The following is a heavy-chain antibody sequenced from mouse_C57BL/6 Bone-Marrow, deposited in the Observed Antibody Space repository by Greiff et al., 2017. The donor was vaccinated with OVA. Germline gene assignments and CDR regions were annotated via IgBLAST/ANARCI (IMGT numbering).Heavy chain of an antibody. V-gene: IGHV1-59*01. D-gene: IGHD1-1*01. CDR3: ASYYYGSRDWFAF. J-gene: IGHJ3*01. Sequence: QVQLQQPGAELVRPGTSVKLSCTASGYTFTSYWMHWVKQRPGQGLEWIGVIDPSDSYTNYNQKFKGKATLTVATSSSTAYMHLSSLTSEDSAVYYCASYYYGSRDWFAFWGRGTLVTVSA. CDR2: IDPSDSYT. CDR1: GYTFTSYW.